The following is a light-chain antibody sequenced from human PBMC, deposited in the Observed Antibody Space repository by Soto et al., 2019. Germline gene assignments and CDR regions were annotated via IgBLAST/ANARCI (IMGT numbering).Light chain of an antibody. CDR2: GAS. V-gene: IGKV3-15*01. CDR3: QQYNSWPPFT. J-gene: IGKJ2*01. Sequence: EIVMTQSPATLSVSPGERATLSCRASQSVSSNLAWYQQKPGHAPRLLIYGASTRATGIPARFSGSGSGTECTLTIYSLQSEDFAVYYCQQYNSWPPFTFGPGTKREIK. CDR1: QSVSSN.